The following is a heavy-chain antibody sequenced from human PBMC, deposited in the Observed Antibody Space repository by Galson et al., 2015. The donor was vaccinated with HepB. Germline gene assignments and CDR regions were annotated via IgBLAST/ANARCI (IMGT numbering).Heavy chain of an antibody. V-gene: IGHV3-72*01. CDR3: ARGCGPPTAAAGAALYYCGVDV. CDR2: SRNKANSYTA. D-gene: IGHD6-13*01. CDR1: GFTFSDHY. J-gene: IGHJ6*02. Sequence: SLRLSCAASGFTFSDHYIDWVRQAPGKGLEWVGRSRNKANSYTAEYASSVKGRFTISRDDSKNSLYLQMNSLETEDTAVYYCARGCGPPTAAAGAALYYCGVDVWGQGTTVTVSS.